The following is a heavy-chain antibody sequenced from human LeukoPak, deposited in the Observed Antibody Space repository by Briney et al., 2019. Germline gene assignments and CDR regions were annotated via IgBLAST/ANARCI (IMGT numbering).Heavy chain of an antibody. Sequence: GASVKVSCKASGYTFTSYYMHWVRQAPGQGLEWMGLINPTGGSTGYAQKFQGRVTMTRDMSTSTDYMELSSLRAEDTAVYYCARLYDGSAYHADHFDYWGQGTLVIVSS. CDR2: INPTGGST. J-gene: IGHJ4*02. V-gene: IGHV1-46*01. D-gene: IGHD3-22*01. CDR3: ARLYDGSAYHADHFDY. CDR1: GYTFTSYY.